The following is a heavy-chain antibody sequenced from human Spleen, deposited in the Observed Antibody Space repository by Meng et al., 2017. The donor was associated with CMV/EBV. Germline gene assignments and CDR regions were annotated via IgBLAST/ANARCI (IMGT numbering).Heavy chain of an antibody. CDR2: IYWNDDK. D-gene: IGHD3-9*01. V-gene: IGHV2-5*01. J-gene: IGHJ5*02. CDR1: GFSLNVDGVG. Sequence: SGPTLVKPTQTLTLTCTLSGFSLNVDGVGVGWIRQPPGKALEWLAVIYWNDDKRYSPSMRSRLTIAKDTSKTQVVLTMTNMDPVDTATYYCAHFFTLRYRDRPQEGYWFDPWGRGILVTVSS. CDR3: AHFFTLRYRDRPQEGYWFDP.